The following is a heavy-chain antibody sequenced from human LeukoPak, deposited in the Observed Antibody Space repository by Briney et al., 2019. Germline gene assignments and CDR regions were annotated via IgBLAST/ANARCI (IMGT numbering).Heavy chain of an antibody. D-gene: IGHD1-26*01. CDR1: GFTFSDYI. Sequence: GGSLRLSCAASGFTFSDYIINWVRQAPGKGLEWISYISSSGGTIYYADSVKGRFTISRDNTDNSLFLQMSSLRAEDTAVYYCAKENIVGATGWFDPWGQGTLVTVSS. V-gene: IGHV3-48*04. CDR2: ISSSGGTI. J-gene: IGHJ5*02. CDR3: AKENIVGATGWFDP.